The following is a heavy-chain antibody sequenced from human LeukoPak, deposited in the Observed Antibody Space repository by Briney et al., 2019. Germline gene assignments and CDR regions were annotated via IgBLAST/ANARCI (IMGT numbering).Heavy chain of an antibody. CDR3: ARDRSSSGWYGVDY. D-gene: IGHD6-19*01. CDR2: INAGNGNT. V-gene: IGHV1-3*01. Sequence: ASVKVSCKASGYTFTSYAMHWVRQAPGQRLEWMGWINAGNGNTKYSQKFQGRVTITRDTSAGTAYMELSSLRSEDTAVYCCARDRSSSGWYGVDYWGQGTLVTVSS. CDR1: GYTFTSYA. J-gene: IGHJ4*02.